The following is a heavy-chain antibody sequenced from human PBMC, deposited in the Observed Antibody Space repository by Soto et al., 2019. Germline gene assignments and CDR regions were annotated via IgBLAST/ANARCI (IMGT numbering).Heavy chain of an antibody. V-gene: IGHV1-58*01. J-gene: IGHJ6*02. CDR2: IVVGSGNT. CDR3: AATTTVLRFLEWLFGGMDV. D-gene: IGHD3-3*01. CDR1: GFTFTSSA. Sequence: GASVKVSCKASGFTFTSSAVQWVRQARGQRLEWIGWIVVGSGNTNYAQKFQERVTITRDMSTSTAYMELSSLRSEDTAVYYCAATTTVLRFLEWLFGGMDVWGQGTTVTVSS.